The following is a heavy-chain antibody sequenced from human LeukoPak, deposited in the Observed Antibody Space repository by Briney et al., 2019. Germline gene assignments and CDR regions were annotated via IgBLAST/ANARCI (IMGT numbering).Heavy chain of an antibody. V-gene: IGHV4-34*01. Sequence: PSETLSLTCAVYGGSFSGYYWSWIRQPPGKGLEWIGEINHSGSTNYNPSLKSRVTISVDTSKNQFSLKLSSVTAADTAVYYCARLYYPGAFGIWGQGTMVTVSS. CDR2: INHSGST. CDR3: ARLYYPGAFGI. CDR1: GGSFSGYY. J-gene: IGHJ3*02. D-gene: IGHD3-22*01.